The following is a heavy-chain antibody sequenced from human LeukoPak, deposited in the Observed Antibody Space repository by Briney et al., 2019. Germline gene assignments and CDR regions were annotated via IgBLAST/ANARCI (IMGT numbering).Heavy chain of an antibody. CDR1: GFTVSSNY. Sequence: GGSLRLSCAASGFTVSSNYMSWVRQAPGKGLEWVSVIYSGGSTYYADSVKGRFTISRDNSKNTLYLQMNSLRAEDTAVYYCAKNPGSSNPYYYYMDVWGKGTTVTVSS. V-gene: IGHV3-66*01. J-gene: IGHJ6*03. CDR3: AKNPGSSNPYYYYMDV. CDR2: IYSGGST. D-gene: IGHD4-11*01.